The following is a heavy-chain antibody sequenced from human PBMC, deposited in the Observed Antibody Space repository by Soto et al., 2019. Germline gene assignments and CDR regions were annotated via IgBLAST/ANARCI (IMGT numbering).Heavy chain of an antibody. CDR2: ISGSGTTI. V-gene: IGHV3-11*01. Sequence: PGGSLRLSCAASGFTFSDYYMTWIRQAPGKGLEWVSHISGSGTTISYADSVKGRFTISRDNAKNSLYLQMNSLRVEDTAVYYSAGKKNNRVFGRVYSYYFACGGQGTRATV. D-gene: IGHD3-3*01. CDR3: AGKKNNRVFGRVYSYYFAC. J-gene: IGHJ4*02. CDR1: GFTFSDYY.